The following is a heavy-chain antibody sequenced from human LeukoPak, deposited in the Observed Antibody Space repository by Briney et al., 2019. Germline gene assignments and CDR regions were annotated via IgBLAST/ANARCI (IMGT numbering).Heavy chain of an antibody. J-gene: IGHJ4*02. CDR2: ISSSGSTI. D-gene: IGHD3-22*01. CDR1: GFTFSSYE. CDR3: ARDSWSEYYDSSGYYYLEH. V-gene: IGHV3-48*03. Sequence: PGGSLRLSCAASGFTFSSYEMNWVRQAPGKGLEWVSYISSSGSTIYYADSVKGRFTISRDNAKNSLYLQMNSLRAEDTAVYYCARDSWSEYYDSSGYYYLEHWGQGTLVTVSS.